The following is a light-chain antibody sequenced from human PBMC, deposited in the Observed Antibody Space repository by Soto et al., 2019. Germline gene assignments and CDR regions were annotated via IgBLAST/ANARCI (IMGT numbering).Light chain of an antibody. Sequence: ELVMTQSPVTLSVSPGERATLSCRASQSVTNSYLAWYQQKPGQAPRLLIFGASTRAAGIPARFSGSGSGTEFTLTISSLQSEDFAVYYCQQYSNWPLTFGGGTKVEIK. J-gene: IGKJ4*01. CDR3: QQYSNWPLT. CDR1: QSVTNSY. CDR2: GAS. V-gene: IGKV3-15*01.